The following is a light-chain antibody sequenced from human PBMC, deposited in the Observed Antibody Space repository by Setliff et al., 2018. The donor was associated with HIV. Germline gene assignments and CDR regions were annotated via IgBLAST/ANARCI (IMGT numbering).Light chain of an antibody. V-gene: IGLV2-14*03. CDR3: SSYTSSGTPYV. CDR2: DVS. J-gene: IGLJ1*01. CDR1: SSDVGTYNY. Sequence: VLTQPASVSGSPGQSITISCTGTSSDVGTYNYVSWYQQHPGKAPKLMISDVSNRPSGVSNRFSGSKSGDTASLTISGLQAEDEADYYCSSYTSSGTPYVFGTGTKVTVL.